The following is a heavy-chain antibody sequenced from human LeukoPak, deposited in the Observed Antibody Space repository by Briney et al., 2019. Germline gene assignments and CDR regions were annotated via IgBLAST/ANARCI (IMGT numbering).Heavy chain of an antibody. D-gene: IGHD5-12*01. Sequence: GGSLRLSCAGSGFTFSTYWMHWVRQAPGGGLVWVSGINTDGSTTSYADSVKGRFSISRDNAKNMVYLQMSSLRAEDTAVYYCAKESGYDVDLEYWGQGTLVTVSS. V-gene: IGHV3-74*01. J-gene: IGHJ4*02. CDR3: AKESGYDVDLEY. CDR2: INTDGSTT. CDR1: GFTFSTYW.